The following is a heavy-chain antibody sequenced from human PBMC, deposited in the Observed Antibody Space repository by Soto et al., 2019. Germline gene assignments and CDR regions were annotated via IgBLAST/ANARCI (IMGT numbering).Heavy chain of an antibody. D-gene: IGHD2-15*01. CDR2: ISYDGSNK. J-gene: IGHJ3*01. CDR1: GFTFSSYG. CDR3: TSLRIGA. Sequence: GGSLRLSCAASGFTFSSYGMHWVRQAPGKGLEWVAVISYDGSNKYYVDSVKGRFTISRDNAKNSLYLQMNSLRAEDTAVYYCTSLRIGAWGQGTKVTVSS. V-gene: IGHV3-30*03.